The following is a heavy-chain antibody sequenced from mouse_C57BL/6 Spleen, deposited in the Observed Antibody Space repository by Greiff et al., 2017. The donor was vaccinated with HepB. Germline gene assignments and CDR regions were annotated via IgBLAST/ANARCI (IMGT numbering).Heavy chain of an antibody. CDR1: GYTFTSYW. CDR2: IDPSDSET. V-gene: IGHV1-52*01. J-gene: IGHJ1*03. Sequence: VQLQQPGAELVRPGSSVKLSCKASGYTFTSYWMHWVKQRPIQGLEWIGNIDPSDSETHYNQKFKDKATLTVDKSSSTAYMQLSSLTSEDSAVYYWASGGYYGSSGWYFDVWGTGTTVTVSS. CDR3: ASGGYYGSSGWYFDV. D-gene: IGHD1-1*01.